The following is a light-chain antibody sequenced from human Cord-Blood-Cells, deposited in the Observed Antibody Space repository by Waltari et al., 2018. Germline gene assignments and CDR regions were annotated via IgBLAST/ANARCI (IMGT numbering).Light chain of an antibody. V-gene: IGKV3-11*01. CDR3: QQRSNWPT. Sequence: EIMLTQSSATLSLSPVERDTLSFRASQSVSSYLAWYQQKPGQAPRLLIYDASNRVTGIPARFSGSGSGTDFTLTISSLEPEDFAVYYCQQRSNWPTFGGGTKVEIK. CDR2: DAS. J-gene: IGKJ4*01. CDR1: QSVSSY.